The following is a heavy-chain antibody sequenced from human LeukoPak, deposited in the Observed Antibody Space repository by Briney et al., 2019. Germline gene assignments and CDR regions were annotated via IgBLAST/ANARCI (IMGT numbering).Heavy chain of an antibody. J-gene: IGHJ6*03. CDR2: MNPNSGNT. CDR1: GYTFTSYD. CDR3: ARGLYYYDSSGFRIPYYYYYMDV. V-gene: IGHV1-8*01. D-gene: IGHD3-22*01. Sequence: ASVKVSCKASGYTFTSYDINWVRQATGQGLEWMGWMNPNSGNTGYAQKFQGRVTMTRNTSISTAYMELSSLRSEDTAVYYCARGLYYYDSSGFRIPYYYYYMDVWGKGTTVTISS.